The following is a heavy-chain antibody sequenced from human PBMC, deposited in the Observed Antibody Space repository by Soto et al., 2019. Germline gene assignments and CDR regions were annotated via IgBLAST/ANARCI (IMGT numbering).Heavy chain of an antibody. D-gene: IGHD2-2*01. Sequence: ASVKVCCKASGYTFTSYSMHWARQAPGQGLEWMGIINPSGGSTSYAQKFQGRVTMTRDTSTSTVYMELSSLRSEDTAVYYCARDLGCSSTSCYYYYYYGMDVWGQGTTVTVSS. CDR2: INPSGGST. CDR3: ARDLGCSSTSCYYYYYYGMDV. V-gene: IGHV1-46*01. CDR1: GYTFTSYS. J-gene: IGHJ6*02.